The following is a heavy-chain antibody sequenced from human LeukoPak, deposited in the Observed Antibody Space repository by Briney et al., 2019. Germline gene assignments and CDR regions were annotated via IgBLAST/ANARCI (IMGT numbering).Heavy chain of an antibody. CDR2: INAGNGNT. V-gene: IGHV1-3*01. CDR3: ARDVSGYDYYFDY. CDR1: GYTFTSYA. Sequence: ASVKVSCKASGYTFTSYAMHWVRQAPGQRLEWMGWINAGNGNTKYSQKFQGRVTITRDTSASTAYMELSSLRSEDTAVYYCARDVSGYDYYFDYWGQGTLVTVSS. J-gene: IGHJ4*02. D-gene: IGHD5-12*01.